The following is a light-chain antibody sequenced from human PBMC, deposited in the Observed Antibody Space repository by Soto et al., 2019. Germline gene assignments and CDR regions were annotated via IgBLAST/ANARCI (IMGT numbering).Light chain of an antibody. CDR1: QSISMW. V-gene: IGKV1-5*01. J-gene: IGKJ1*01. Sequence: DIQMTQSPSTLSASLGDSVTITCRASQSISMWLAWYQHKPGKAPYLLIYDASNLESGVPSRFSGSRSGTEFTLTISSLQPDDFATYYCQQYHTDWTFGQGTRWIS. CDR2: DAS. CDR3: QQYHTDWT.